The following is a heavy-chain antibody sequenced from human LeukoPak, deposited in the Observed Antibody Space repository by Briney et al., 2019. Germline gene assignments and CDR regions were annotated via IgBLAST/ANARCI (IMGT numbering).Heavy chain of an antibody. CDR2: ISAYNGNT. CDR3: ARDEKYGSGWYRSRYYYYYGMDV. V-gene: IGHV1-18*01. CDR1: GYTFTSYG. D-gene: IGHD6-19*01. Sequence: ASVKVSCKASGYTFTSYGISWVRQAPGQGLEWMGWISAYNGNTNYAQKLQGRVTMTTDTSTSTAYMELRSLRSDDTAVYYCARDEKYGSGWYRSRYYYYYGMDVWGQGTTVTVSS. J-gene: IGHJ6*02.